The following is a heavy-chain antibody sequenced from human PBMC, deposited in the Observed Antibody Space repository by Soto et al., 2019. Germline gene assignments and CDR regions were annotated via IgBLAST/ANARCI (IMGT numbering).Heavy chain of an antibody. CDR1: GYTFTGYY. CDR3: ARDLDIAGDAFDI. Sequence: QVQLVQSGAEVKKPGASVKVSCKASGYTFTGYYMRWVRQAPGQGLEWMGWINPNSGGTNYAQKLQGWVTMTRDTSISTAYMELSRLRSDDTAVYYCARDLDIAGDAFDIWGQGTMVTVSS. V-gene: IGHV1-2*04. D-gene: IGHD6-13*01. J-gene: IGHJ3*02. CDR2: INPNSGGT.